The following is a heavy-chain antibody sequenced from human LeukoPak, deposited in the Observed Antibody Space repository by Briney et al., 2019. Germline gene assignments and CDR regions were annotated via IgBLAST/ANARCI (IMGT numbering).Heavy chain of an antibody. V-gene: IGHV4-39*07. J-gene: IGHJ4*02. CDR3: AREARGLPGAGTGNFDN. Sequence: PSQTLSLPCTVSVRPLSISNQYWGWIRQPPAKGLEWVENIYYSESTCYSASLRSRDTISLDTSRNQFSLKLNSVTAADTAVYYCAREARGLPGAGTGNFDNWGKGTLVTVSS. CDR1: VRPLSISNQY. CDR2: IYYSEST. D-gene: IGHD6-19*01.